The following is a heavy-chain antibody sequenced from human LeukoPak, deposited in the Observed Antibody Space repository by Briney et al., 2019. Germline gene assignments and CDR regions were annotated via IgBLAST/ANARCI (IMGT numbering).Heavy chain of an antibody. V-gene: IGHV1-46*01. CDR3: AREYFDWLLFDY. Sequence: ASVKVSCKASGYTFTSYYMHWVRQAPGQGLEWMGIINPSGGSTSYAQKFQGRVTMTTDTSTSTAYMELRSLRSDDTAVYYCAREYFDWLLFDYWGQGTLVTVSS. CDR2: INPSGGST. D-gene: IGHD3-9*01. J-gene: IGHJ4*02. CDR1: GYTFTSYY.